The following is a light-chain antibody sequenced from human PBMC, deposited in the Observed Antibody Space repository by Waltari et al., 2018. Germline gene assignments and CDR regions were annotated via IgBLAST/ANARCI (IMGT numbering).Light chain of an antibody. CDR1: QNINTY. J-gene: IGKJ2*01. CDR2: EAS. Sequence: DIQMTQSPSTLSASVGDRVTITCRASQNINTYLAWYQQKPGKAPKLLIYEASSLETGVPSRFSGRGSGTEFTLTIRSLQPDDVATYYCQQYNGYIYTFGQGTRLEI. V-gene: IGKV1-5*03. CDR3: QQYNGYIYT.